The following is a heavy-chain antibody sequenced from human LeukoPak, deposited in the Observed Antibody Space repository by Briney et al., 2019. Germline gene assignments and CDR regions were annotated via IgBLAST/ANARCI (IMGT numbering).Heavy chain of an antibody. CDR3: ARDSTYWYDSGSSGPHYFDY. CDR1: GFIFSNYA. V-gene: IGHV3-30*01. J-gene: IGHJ4*02. Sequence: GGSLRLSCAASGFIFSNYAMHWVRQAPGKGLEWVALISSDGSKTYHADSVKGRFCISRDNSKNTLYLQSNSLRAEDTSVYYCARDSTYWYDSGSSGPHYFDYWGQGTLVTVSS. CDR2: ISSDGSKT. D-gene: IGHD3-10*01.